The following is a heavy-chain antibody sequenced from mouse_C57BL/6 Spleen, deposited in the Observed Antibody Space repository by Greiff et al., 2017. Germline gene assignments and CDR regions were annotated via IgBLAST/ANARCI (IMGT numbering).Heavy chain of an antibody. V-gene: IGHV1-22*01. CDR3: ARAYYYGSSYYFDY. J-gene: IGHJ2*01. Sequence: VQLQQSGPELVKPGASVKMSCKASGYTFTDYNMHWVKQSHGKSLEWIGYINPNNGGTSYNQKFKGKATLTVNKSSSTAYMELRSLTSEDSAVYYCARAYYYGSSYYFDYWGQGTTLTVSS. CDR1: GYTFTDYN. D-gene: IGHD1-1*01. CDR2: INPNNGGT.